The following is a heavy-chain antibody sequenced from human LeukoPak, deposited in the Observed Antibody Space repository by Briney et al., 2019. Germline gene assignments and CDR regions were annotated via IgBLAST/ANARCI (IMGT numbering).Heavy chain of an antibody. CDR3: ARGLYYDYVWGSYRYTYYFDY. J-gene: IGHJ4*02. CDR2: INHSGST. D-gene: IGHD3-16*02. CDR1: GGSFSGYF. V-gene: IGHV4-34*01. Sequence: SETLSLNCAVYGGSFSGYFWRWIRQPPGKGLEWIGEINHSGSTNYNPSLKSRVTISVDTSKNQFSLKLSSVTAADTAVYYCARGLYYDYVWGSYRYTYYFDYWGQGTLVTVSS.